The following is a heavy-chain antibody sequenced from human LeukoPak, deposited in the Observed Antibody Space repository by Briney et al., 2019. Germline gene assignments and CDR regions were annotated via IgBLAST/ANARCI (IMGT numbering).Heavy chain of an antibody. CDR3: AGYDYGDLGPLQF. V-gene: IGHV3-30*04. CDR1: GFTFSNFA. CDR2: ILYDGSNK. J-gene: IGHJ4*02. D-gene: IGHD4-17*01. Sequence: GGSLRLSCAASGFTFSNFAMHWVRQAPGKGLEWVAVILYDGSNKYYADSVKGRCTISRDNSKKTLYLQMNSLRAEDTAVYYCAGYDYGDLGPLQFWGQGTLVTVPS.